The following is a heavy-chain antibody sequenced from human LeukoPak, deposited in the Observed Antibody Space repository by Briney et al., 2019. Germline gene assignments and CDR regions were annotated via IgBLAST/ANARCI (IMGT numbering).Heavy chain of an antibody. Sequence: SVKVSCKASGGTFSSYAISWVRQAPGQGLEWMGGIIPIFGTANYAQKFQGRVTITADESTSTAYMELSSLRSEDTAVYYCARVMVRAPTVKYNWFDPWGQGTLVTVSS. CDR1: GGTFSSYA. CDR3: ARVMVRAPTVKYNWFDP. D-gene: IGHD3-10*01. CDR2: IIPIFGTA. V-gene: IGHV1-69*01. J-gene: IGHJ5*02.